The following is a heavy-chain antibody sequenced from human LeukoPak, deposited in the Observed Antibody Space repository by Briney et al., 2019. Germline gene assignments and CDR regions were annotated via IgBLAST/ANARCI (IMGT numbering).Heavy chain of an antibody. D-gene: IGHD3-10*01. Sequence: GGSLRLSCAASGFTFDDYAMHWVRQAPGKGLEWVSGISWNSGSIGYADSVKGRFTISRDNAKNSLYLQMNSLRAEDTALYYCAGSLLWFGELLPSNWFDPWGQGTLVTVSS. CDR1: GFTFDDYA. CDR2: ISWNSGSI. V-gene: IGHV3-9*01. CDR3: AGSLLWFGELLPSNWFDP. J-gene: IGHJ5*02.